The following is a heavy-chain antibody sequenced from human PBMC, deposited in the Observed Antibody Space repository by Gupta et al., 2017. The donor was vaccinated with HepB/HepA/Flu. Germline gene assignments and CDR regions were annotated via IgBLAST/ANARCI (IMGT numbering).Heavy chain of an antibody. V-gene: IGHV4-59*08. J-gene: IGHJ3*02. Sequence: CTVSGGSISSYYWSWIRQPPGKGLEWIGYIYYSGRTNYNPSLKSRVTISVDTSKNQFSLKLSSVTAADTAVYYCARPIVGATLAFDIWGQGTMVTVSS. D-gene: IGHD1-26*01. CDR3: ARPIVGATLAFDI. CDR1: GGSISSYY. CDR2: IYYSGRT.